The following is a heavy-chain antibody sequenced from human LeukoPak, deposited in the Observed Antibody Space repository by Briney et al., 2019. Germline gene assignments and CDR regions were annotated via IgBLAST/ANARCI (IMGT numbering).Heavy chain of an antibody. J-gene: IGHJ4*02. CDR3: AKDHDYDSSGYYYIY. Sequence: GGSLRLSCAASGFTFSSYGMHWVRQAPGKGLEWVAFIRYDGSNKYYADSVKGRFTISRDNSKNTLYLQMNSLRAEDTAVYYCAKDHDYDSSGYYYIYWGQGTLVTVSS. V-gene: IGHV3-30*02. D-gene: IGHD3-22*01. CDR2: IRYDGSNK. CDR1: GFTFSSYG.